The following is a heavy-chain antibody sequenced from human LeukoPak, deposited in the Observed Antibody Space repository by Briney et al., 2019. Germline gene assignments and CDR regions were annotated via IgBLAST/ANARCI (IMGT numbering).Heavy chain of an antibody. Sequence: SETLSLTCAVYGGSFSGYYWGWIRQPPGKGLEWIGEINHSGSTNYNPSLKSRVTISVDTSKNQFSLKLSSVTAADTAVYYCARTKNWEPLDYWGQGTLVTVSS. CDR3: ARTKNWEPLDY. V-gene: IGHV4-34*01. CDR1: GGSFSGYY. D-gene: IGHD1-26*01. J-gene: IGHJ4*02. CDR2: INHSGST.